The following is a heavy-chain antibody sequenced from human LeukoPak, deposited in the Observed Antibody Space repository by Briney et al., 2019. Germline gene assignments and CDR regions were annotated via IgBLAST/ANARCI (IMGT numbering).Heavy chain of an antibody. CDR3: VRDRGWFHFDL. CDR2: IKGDGSTN. CDR1: GFTFRNYL. D-gene: IGHD3-10*01. Sequence: GGSLRLSCAASGFTFRNYLMTWVRQAPGKGLEWVAHIKGDGSTNKYVDSVKGRFTISRDNTKNSLFLQLNSLRAEDTAVYYCVRDRGWFHFDLWGQGTLVTVSS. V-gene: IGHV3-7*01. J-gene: IGHJ4*02.